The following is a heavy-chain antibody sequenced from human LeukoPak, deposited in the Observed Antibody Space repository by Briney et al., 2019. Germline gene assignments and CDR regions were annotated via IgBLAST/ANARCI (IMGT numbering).Heavy chain of an antibody. CDR1: GCTITGYY. Sequence: ASVKVSCKAFGCTITGYYIHWVRQAPGQGLEWMGWINPNNGGTNSAQKFQGRVTMTRDTSIGTAYMERNRLTYDDTAVYYCGRDRHWNQGNFDYWGQGTLVTVSS. V-gene: IGHV1-2*02. CDR3: GRDRHWNQGNFDY. D-gene: IGHD1-1*01. CDR2: INPNNGGT. J-gene: IGHJ4*02.